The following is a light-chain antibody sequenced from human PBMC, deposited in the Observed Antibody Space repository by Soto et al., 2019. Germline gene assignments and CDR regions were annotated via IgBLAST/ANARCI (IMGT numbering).Light chain of an antibody. CDR2: DAS. CDR3: QQRSNWPPWT. CDR1: QSVSSY. V-gene: IGKV3-11*01. J-gene: IGKJ1*01. Sequence: EIVLTQSPATLSLSPGARATLSCRASQSVSSYLAWYQQKPGQAPRLLIYDASNRATGIPVRFSGSGSGTDFTLTISSLEPEDFAVYYCQQRSNWPPWTFGQGTKLDIK.